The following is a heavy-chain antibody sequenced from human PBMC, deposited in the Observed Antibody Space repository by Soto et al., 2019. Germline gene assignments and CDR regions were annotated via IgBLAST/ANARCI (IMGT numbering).Heavy chain of an antibody. V-gene: IGHV4-34*01. D-gene: IGHD3-16*02. CDR3: ALWWSYRFRG. CDR1: GGSFSGYY. CDR2: INHSGRT. J-gene: IGHJ4*02. Sequence: QVQLQQWGAGLLKPSETLSLTCAVYGGSFSGYYWSCIRQPPGKGLEWIGEINHSGRTNYNPSLKNRDTLSVDTSKNQFSPKQSSVTAADTAVYYCALWWSYRFRGWGQGTLVTVSS.